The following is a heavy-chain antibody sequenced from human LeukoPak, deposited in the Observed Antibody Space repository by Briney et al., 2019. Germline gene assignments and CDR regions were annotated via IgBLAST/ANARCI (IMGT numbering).Heavy chain of an antibody. V-gene: IGHV3-21*01. D-gene: IGHD6-19*01. CDR3: ARDHIAVAGPFDY. CDR2: ISSSSSYI. Sequence: GGSLRLSCAASGFTFSSYSMNWVRQAPGKGLEWVSSISSSSSYIYYADSVKGRFTISRDNAKNSLYLQMNSLRAEDTAVYYCARDHIAVAGPFDYWGQGTLVTVSS. J-gene: IGHJ4*02. CDR1: GFTFSSYS.